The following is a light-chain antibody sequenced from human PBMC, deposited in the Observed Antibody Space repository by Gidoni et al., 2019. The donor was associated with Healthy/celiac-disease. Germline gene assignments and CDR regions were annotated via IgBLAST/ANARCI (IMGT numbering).Light chain of an antibody. V-gene: IGKV1-8*01. J-gene: IGKJ4*01. CDR3: QQYYSYPRT. Sequence: AIRITQPPSSLSASTGDRVTITCRASQGISSYLAWYQQKPGKAPKLLIYAASTLQSGVPSRFSGSGSGTDFTLTISCLQSEDFATYYCQQYYSYPRTFGGGTKVEIK. CDR2: AAS. CDR1: QGISSY.